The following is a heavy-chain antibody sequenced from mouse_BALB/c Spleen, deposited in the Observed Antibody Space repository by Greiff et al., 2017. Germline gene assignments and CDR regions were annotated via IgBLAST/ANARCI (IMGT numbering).Heavy chain of an antibody. D-gene: IGHD2-4*01. J-gene: IGHJ2*01. Sequence: EVKLQQSGAELVRPGALVKLSCKASGFNIKDYYMHWVKQRPEQGLEWIGWIDPENGNTIYDPKFQGKASITADTSSNTAYLQLSSLTSEDSAVYYWARGWNPIYYDYNGYYFDNWGQGTTLTVSS. V-gene: IGHV14-1*02. CDR3: ARGWNPIYYDYNGYYFDN. CDR1: GFNIKDYY. CDR2: IDPENGNT.